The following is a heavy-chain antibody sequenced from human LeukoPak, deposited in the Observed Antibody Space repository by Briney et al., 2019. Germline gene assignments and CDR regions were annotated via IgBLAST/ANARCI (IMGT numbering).Heavy chain of an antibody. D-gene: IGHD3-10*01. V-gene: IGHV4-4*02. Sequence: SETLSLTCAVSGGSISSSNWWSWVRQPPGKGLEWIGEIYHSGSTNYNPSLKSRVTISVDKSKNQFSLKLSSVTAADTAVYYCARRSAMVPRGRLTPYQSIWGQGTMVTVSS. J-gene: IGHJ3*02. CDR1: GGSISSSNW. CDR3: ARRSAMVPRGRLTPYQSI. CDR2: IYHSGST.